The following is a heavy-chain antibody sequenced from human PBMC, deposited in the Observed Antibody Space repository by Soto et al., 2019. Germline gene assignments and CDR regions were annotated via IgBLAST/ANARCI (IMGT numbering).Heavy chain of an antibody. Sequence: EVQLVESGGGVVQPGGSLRLSCAASGFTFSSYWMHWVRQAPGKGLVWVSRINSAGSSTSYADAVKGRFTISRDNAKNTLYLQMNSLRDEDTAVYYCARDWQGYSGYDWWGQGTLVTVSS. D-gene: IGHD5-12*01. CDR2: INSAGSST. CDR3: ARDWQGYSGYDW. V-gene: IGHV3-74*01. CDR1: GFTFSSYW. J-gene: IGHJ4*02.